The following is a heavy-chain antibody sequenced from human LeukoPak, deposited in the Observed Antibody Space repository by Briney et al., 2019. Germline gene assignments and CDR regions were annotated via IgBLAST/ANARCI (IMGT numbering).Heavy chain of an antibody. CDR2: IHYSGST. CDR1: GGSTSSDY. V-gene: IGHV4-59*08. CDR3: AIVYSSGWAFDY. Sequence: PSETLSLTCTVSGGSTSSDYWNWIRQPPGKGLEWIGYIHYSGSTKYNPSLKSRVTISVETTMNQFSLKLCSVASAVTALYYCAIVYSSGWAFDYWGQGTLVTVSS. J-gene: IGHJ4*02. D-gene: IGHD6-19*01.